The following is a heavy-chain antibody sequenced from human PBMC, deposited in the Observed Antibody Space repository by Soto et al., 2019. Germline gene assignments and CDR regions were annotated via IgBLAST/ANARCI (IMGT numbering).Heavy chain of an antibody. V-gene: IGHV3-23*01. Sequence: ESGGDLVQPGGSLRLSCAASGSTFNTFAMSWVRQSPGKGLEWVSSISYSGGNTYYADSVKGRFTISRDNSKNTLYLEMSSLRAEDTAIYYCAKDRYSDRGRYFDCWGQGTLVTVSS. J-gene: IGHJ4*02. D-gene: IGHD5-18*01. CDR3: AKDRYSDRGRYFDC. CDR2: ISYSGGNT. CDR1: GSTFNTFA.